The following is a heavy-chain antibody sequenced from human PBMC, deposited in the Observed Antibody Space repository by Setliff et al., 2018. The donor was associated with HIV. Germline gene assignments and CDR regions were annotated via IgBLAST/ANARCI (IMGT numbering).Heavy chain of an antibody. CDR3: AKELAASGLGYFDS. Sequence: GGSLRLSCAASGFTFSNYAISWVRQAPGEGLEWVSAILSTGERTFYADSVKGRFTISRDNSKNTVYLQMNSLRAEDTAEYYCAKELAASGLGYFDSWGRGILVTVSS. V-gene: IGHV3-23*01. J-gene: IGHJ4*02. D-gene: IGHD3-22*01. CDR2: ILSTGERT. CDR1: GFTFSNYA.